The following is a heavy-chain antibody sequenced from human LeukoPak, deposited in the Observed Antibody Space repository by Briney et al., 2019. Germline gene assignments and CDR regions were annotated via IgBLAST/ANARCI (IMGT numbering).Heavy chain of an antibody. Sequence: GASVKVSCKGSGGTFSSHAVSWVRQAPGQGLEWMGGIIPLFGRPNYAQKFQDRITIIADESTSTVYLELSNLRYEDMAVYFCASGILLGPFDYWGQGTLVTVSS. CDR1: GGTFSSHA. V-gene: IGHV1-69*13. CDR2: IIPLFGRP. CDR3: ASGILLGPFDY. J-gene: IGHJ4*02. D-gene: IGHD3-16*01.